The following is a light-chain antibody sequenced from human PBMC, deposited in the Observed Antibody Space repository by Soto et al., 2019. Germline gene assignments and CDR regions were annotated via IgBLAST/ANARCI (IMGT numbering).Light chain of an antibody. V-gene: IGLV2-8*01. CDR1: NSDVGGYNY. Sequence: QSVLTKAHCASGCHEQSVAISCTGTNSDVGGYNYVSWYQQHPGKAPKLMIYEVNKRPSGVPDRFSGSKSGNTASLTISGLQVEDAAEYFCFSFTTTRTHVFGTGTKVTVL. CDR2: EVN. CDR3: FSFTTTRTHV. J-gene: IGLJ1*01.